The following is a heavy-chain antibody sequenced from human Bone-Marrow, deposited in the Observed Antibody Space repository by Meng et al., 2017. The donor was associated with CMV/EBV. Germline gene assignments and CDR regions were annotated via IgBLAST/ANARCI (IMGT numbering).Heavy chain of an antibody. CDR2: IYYSGST. V-gene: IGHV4-39*07. D-gene: IGHD2-8*01. CDR3: ARDHCTNGVCYSGSYFYAFDI. CDR1: TFSSYW. J-gene: IGHJ3*02. Sequence: TFSSYWMSWVRQAPGKGLEWIGSIYYSGSTYYNPSLKSRVTISVDTSKNQFSLKLSSVTAADTAVYYCARDHCTNGVCYSGSYFYAFDIWGQGTMVTVSS.